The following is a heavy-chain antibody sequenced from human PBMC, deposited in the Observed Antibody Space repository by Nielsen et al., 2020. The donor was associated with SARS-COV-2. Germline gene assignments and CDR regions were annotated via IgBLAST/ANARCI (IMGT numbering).Heavy chain of an antibody. CDR2: INPNSGGT. CDR3: ARDRGSGYFDN. D-gene: IGHD3-3*01. J-gene: IGHJ4*02. CDR1: GYTFTGYY. Sequence: ASVKVSCKASGYTFTGYYMHWVRQAPGQGLEWMGRINPNSGGTNYAQEFQGRVTMTGDTSIATAYMELSRLRSDDTAIYYCARDRGSGYFDNWGQGTLVIVSS. V-gene: IGHV1-2*06.